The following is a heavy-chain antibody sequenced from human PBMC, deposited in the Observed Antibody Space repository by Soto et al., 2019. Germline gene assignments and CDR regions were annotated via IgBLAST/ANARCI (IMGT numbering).Heavy chain of an antibody. CDR1: GGSFSGYY. Sequence: QVQLQQWGAGLLKPSETLSLTCAVYGGSFSGYYWSWIRQPPGKGLEWIGEINHSGSTNYNPSLKRRVTISVDTSKNQFSLKLSSVTAADTAVYYCARVPGLRFLEWLDYYGMDVWGQGTTVTVSS. J-gene: IGHJ6*02. V-gene: IGHV4-34*01. D-gene: IGHD3-3*01. CDR3: ARVPGLRFLEWLDYYGMDV. CDR2: INHSGST.